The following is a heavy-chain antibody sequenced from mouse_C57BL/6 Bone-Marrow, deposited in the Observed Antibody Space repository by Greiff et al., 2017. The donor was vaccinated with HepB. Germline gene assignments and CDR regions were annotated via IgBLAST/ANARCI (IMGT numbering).Heavy chain of an antibody. V-gene: IGHV1-50*01. D-gene: IGHD1-1*01. Sequence: QVQLQQPGAELVKPGASVKLSCKASGYTFTSYWMQWVKQRPGQGLEWIGEIDPSDSYTNYNQKFMGKATLTVDTSSSTAYMQLSSLTSEDSAVYYCARGDYYGSSYDYWGQGTTLTVSS. CDR1: GYTFTSYW. J-gene: IGHJ2*01. CDR3: ARGDYYGSSYDY. CDR2: IDPSDSYT.